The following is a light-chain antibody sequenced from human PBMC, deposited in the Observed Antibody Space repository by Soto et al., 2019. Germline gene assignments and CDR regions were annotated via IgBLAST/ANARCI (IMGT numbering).Light chain of an antibody. CDR2: AAS. Sequence: DIPMTQSPSSLSASVGDRVTITCRASQSISSYLNWYQQKPGKAPKLLIYAASSLQGGVRSRFSGSGSGTDFTLTISSLQPEDFATYYCQQIYSTPPFTFGPGTKVDIK. CDR3: QQIYSTPPFT. V-gene: IGKV1-39*01. J-gene: IGKJ3*01. CDR1: QSISSY.